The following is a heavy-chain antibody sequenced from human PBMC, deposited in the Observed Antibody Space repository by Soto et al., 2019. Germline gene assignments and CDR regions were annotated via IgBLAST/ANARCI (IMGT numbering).Heavy chain of an antibody. CDR3: AREDHDSSGYYFQH. Sequence: SETLSLTCTVSGGSISSGGYYWSWIRQHPGKGLEWIGYIYYSGSTYYNPSLKSRVTISVDTSKNQFSPKLSSVTAADTAVYYCAREDHDSSGYYFQHWGQGTLVTVSS. V-gene: IGHV4-31*03. CDR1: GGSISSGGYY. CDR2: IYYSGST. D-gene: IGHD3-22*01. J-gene: IGHJ1*01.